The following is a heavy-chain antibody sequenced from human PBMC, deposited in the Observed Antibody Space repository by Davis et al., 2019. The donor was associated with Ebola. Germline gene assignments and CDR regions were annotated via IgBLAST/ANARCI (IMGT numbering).Heavy chain of an antibody. D-gene: IGHD3-3*01. CDR3: ARDWSGY. Sequence: ASVKVSCKASGYTFTSYDINWVRQAPGQGLEWMGIINPSGGSTSYAQKFQGRVTMTRDTSTNTAFMELRSLTSDDTAVYYCARDWSGYWGQGTLLIVSS. CDR1: GYTFTSYD. J-gene: IGHJ4*02. V-gene: IGHV1-46*01. CDR2: INPSGGST.